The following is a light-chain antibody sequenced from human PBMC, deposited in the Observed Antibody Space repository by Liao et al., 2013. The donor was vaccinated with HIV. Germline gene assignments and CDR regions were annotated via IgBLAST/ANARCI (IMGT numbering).Light chain of an antibody. J-gene: IGLJ3*02. CDR3: QSADSSGTFL. CDR1: ALPKQY. Sequence: SYELTQPPSVSVSPGQTARISCSGDALPKQYAYWYQQKPGQAPVLVICKDTERPSGIPERFSGSSSGTTVTLTISGVQAEDEADYYCQSADSSGTFLFGGGTKLTVL. CDR2: KDT. V-gene: IGLV3-25*03.